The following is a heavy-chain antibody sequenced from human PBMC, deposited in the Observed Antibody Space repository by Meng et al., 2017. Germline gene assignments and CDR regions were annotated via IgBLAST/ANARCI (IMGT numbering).Heavy chain of an antibody. CDR3: ARNDCSSTSCYAGAFDI. V-gene: IGHV4-59*01. CDR2: IYYSGST. CDR1: GGSISSYY. J-gene: IGHJ3*02. Sequence: SETLSLTCTVSGGSISSYYWSWIRQPPGKGLEWIGYIYYSGSTNYNPSLKSRVTISVDTSKNQFSLKLSSVTAADTAVYYCARNDCSSTSCYAGAFDIWGQGTKVT. D-gene: IGHD2-2*01.